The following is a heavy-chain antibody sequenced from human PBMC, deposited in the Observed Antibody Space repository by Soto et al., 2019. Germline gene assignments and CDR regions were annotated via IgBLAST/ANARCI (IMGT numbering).Heavy chain of an antibody. CDR1: GFTFSDYY. Sequence: QVQLVESGGGLVKPGGSLRLSCAASGFTFSDYYMSWIRQAPGKGLEWVSYISSSGSTIYYADSVKGRFTISRDNAKNSLYLQMNSLRAEDTAVYYCARRGRPTIFGVVMDYYYYMDVWGKGTTVTVSS. CDR2: ISSSGSTI. J-gene: IGHJ6*03. V-gene: IGHV3-11*01. D-gene: IGHD3-3*01. CDR3: ARRGRPTIFGVVMDYYYYMDV.